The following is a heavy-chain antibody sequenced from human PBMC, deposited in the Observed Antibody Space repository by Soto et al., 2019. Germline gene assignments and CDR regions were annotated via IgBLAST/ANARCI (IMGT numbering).Heavy chain of an antibody. CDR3: ARSLRFLEWFSAGPNWFDP. CDR2: IFSNDEK. J-gene: IGHJ5*02. Sequence: SGPTLVNPTETLTLPCTVSGFSLSNARMGVSWIRQPPGKALEWLAHIFSNDEKSYSTSLKSRLTIPKDTSKSQVVLTMTNMDPVDTATYYGARSLRFLEWFSAGPNWFDPWGQGTLVTVSS. D-gene: IGHD3-3*01. CDR1: GFSLSNARMG. V-gene: IGHV2-26*01.